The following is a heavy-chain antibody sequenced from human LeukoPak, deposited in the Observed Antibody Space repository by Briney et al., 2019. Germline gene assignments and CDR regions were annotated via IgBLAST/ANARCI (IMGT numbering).Heavy chain of an antibody. CDR2: ISSSGSTI. V-gene: IGHV3-48*03. Sequence: PGGSLRLSCAASGFTFSSYEMNWVRQAPGKGLEWVSYISSSGSTIYYVDSAKGRFTISRDNAKNSLYLQMNSLRAEDTAVYYCATQDYYYYYGMDVWGQGTTVTVSS. CDR1: GFTFSSYE. CDR3: ATQDYYYYYGMDV. J-gene: IGHJ6*02.